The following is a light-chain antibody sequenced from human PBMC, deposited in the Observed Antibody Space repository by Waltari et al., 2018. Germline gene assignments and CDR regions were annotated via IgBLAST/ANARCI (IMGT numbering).Light chain of an antibody. J-gene: IGKJ1*01. CDR1: QVISSY. CDR3: QQYYSYPS. Sequence: IRMTQSTSSFSASTGDRVTITCRASQVISSYLAWYQQNPGKAPKLLIYAASTLQSGVPSRFSGSGSGTDFTLSISCLQSEDFATYYCQQYYSYPSFGQGTKVEI. CDR2: AAS. V-gene: IGKV1-8*01.